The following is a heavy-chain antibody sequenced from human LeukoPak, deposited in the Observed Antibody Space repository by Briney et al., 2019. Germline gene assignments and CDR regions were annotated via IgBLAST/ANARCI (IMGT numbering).Heavy chain of an antibody. CDR3: ARRDIVVVPAALSAWDYYYGMDV. CDR2: IKQDGSEK. D-gene: IGHD2-2*01. Sequence: PGGSLRLSCAASGFTFSSYWMSWVRQAPGKGLEWVANIKQDGSEKYYVDSVKGRFTISRDNAKNSLYLQMNSLRAEDTAVYYCARRDIVVVPAALSAWDYYYGMDVWGQGTTVTVSS. J-gene: IGHJ6*02. V-gene: IGHV3-7*01. CDR1: GFTFSSYW.